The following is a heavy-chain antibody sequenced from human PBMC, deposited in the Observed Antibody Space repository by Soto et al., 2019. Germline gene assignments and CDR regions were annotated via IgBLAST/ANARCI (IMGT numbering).Heavy chain of an antibody. D-gene: IGHD2-8*01. Sequence: QGQLVQSGGEVKKPGASVKVSCKASGYTFSRYGISWVRQAPGQGLEWMGWISGYNGDTNYAQKFQGRVTMTIDTSTTTAYMERRGRTSDDTAIYYGAKNGRPPYYYYGLGVWGQGTTVTVSS. J-gene: IGHJ6*02. V-gene: IGHV1-18*01. CDR3: AKNGRPPYYYYGLGV. CDR2: ISGYNGDT. CDR1: GYTFSRYG.